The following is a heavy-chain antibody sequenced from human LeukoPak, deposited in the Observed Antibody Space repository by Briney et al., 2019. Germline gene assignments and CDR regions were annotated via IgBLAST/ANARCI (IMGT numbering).Heavy chain of an antibody. CDR2: IYSGGST. D-gene: IGHD3-3*01. Sequence: AGSLRLSCAASGFTVSSNYMSWVRQAPGKGLEWVSVIYSGGSTYYADSVKGRFTISRDNSKNTLYLQMNSLRAEDTAVYYCAREITIFGVVSPGFDYWGQGTLVTVSS. J-gene: IGHJ4*02. CDR1: GFTVSSNY. CDR3: AREITIFGVVSPGFDY. V-gene: IGHV3-66*02.